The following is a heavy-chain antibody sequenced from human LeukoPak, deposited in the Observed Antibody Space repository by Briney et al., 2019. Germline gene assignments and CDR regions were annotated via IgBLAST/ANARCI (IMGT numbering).Heavy chain of an antibody. J-gene: IGHJ4*02. Sequence: PGGSLRLSCAASGFTFSGSAIHWVRQASGKGLEWVGRIRSKANSYATAYAASVKGRFTISRDDSKNTAYLQMNSLKTEDTAVYYCTRREAGVYYFDYWGQGTLVTVSS. CDR1: GFTFSGSA. CDR2: IRSKANSYAT. CDR3: TRREAGVYYFDY. D-gene: IGHD3-10*01. V-gene: IGHV3-73*01.